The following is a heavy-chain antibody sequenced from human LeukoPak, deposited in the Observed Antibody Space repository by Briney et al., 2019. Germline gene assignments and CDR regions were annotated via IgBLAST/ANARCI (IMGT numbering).Heavy chain of an antibody. CDR3: ARGASRWYYDRSGPRYYMDV. J-gene: IGHJ6*03. Sequence: PGGSLTLTCAASGCTFSSYALHWVRQAPGKGLEWVGVISYDGSNKYYAGSVKGRFTISRDNSKNPLYLQMNSLRAEDTAVYYCARGASRWYYDRSGPRYYMDVWGKGTTVTNSS. CDR1: GCTFSSYA. D-gene: IGHD3-10*01. CDR2: ISYDGSNK. V-gene: IGHV3-30*04.